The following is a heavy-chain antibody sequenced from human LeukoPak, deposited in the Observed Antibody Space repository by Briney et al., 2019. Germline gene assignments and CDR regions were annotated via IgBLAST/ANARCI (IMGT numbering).Heavy chain of an antibody. CDR1: GFTFSSYA. D-gene: IGHD2-21*02. V-gene: IGHV3-23*01. Sequence: PGGSLRLSCAASGFTFSSYAMSWVRQAPGKGLEWVSGISGSGGSTYYADSVKGRFTISRDNSKNTLYLQMNSLRAEDTAVYYCAKEGYCGGDCYRKFDYWGQGTLVTVSS. CDR3: AKEGYCGGDCYRKFDY. CDR2: ISGSGGST. J-gene: IGHJ4*02.